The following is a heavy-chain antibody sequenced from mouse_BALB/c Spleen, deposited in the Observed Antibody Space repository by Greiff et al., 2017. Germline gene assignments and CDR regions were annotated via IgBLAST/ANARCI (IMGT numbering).Heavy chain of an antibody. CDR2: ISDGGSYT. J-gene: IGHJ3*01. V-gene: IGHV5-4*02. Sequence: EVQGVESGGGLVKPGGSLKLSCAASGFTFSDYYMYWVRQTPEKRLEWVATISDGGSYTYYPDSVKGRFTISRDNAKNNLYLQMSSLKSEDTAMYYCARDAGGLRSWFAYWGQGTLVTVSA. D-gene: IGHD2-4*01. CDR1: GFTFSDYY. CDR3: ARDAGGLRSWFAY.